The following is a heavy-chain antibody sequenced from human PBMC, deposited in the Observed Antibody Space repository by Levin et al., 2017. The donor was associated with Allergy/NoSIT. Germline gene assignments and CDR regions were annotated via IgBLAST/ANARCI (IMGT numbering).Heavy chain of an antibody. D-gene: IGHD3-10*01. CDR2: INWNGGST. V-gene: IGHV3-20*04. CDR1: GFTFDDYG. CDR3: ARDRGGWLDY. J-gene: IGHJ4*02. Sequence: GESLKISCAASGFTFDDYGMSWVRQAPGKGLEWVSGINWNGGSTGYADSVKGRFTISRDNAKNSLYLQMNSLRAEDTALYYCARDRGGWLDYWGQGTLVTVSS.